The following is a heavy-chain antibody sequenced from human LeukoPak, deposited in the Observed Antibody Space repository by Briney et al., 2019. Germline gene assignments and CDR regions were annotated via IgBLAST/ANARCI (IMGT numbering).Heavy chain of an antibody. Sequence: ASVKVSCKASGYTFTSYDINWVRQATGQGLEWMGWMNPNSGNTGYAQKFQGRVTITRDTSISTAYMELSRLRSDDTAVYYCAVLTATQRFIAAADTAHRGSGSLDYWGQGTLVTVSS. CDR2: MNPNSGNT. D-gene: IGHD6-13*01. CDR1: GYTFTSYD. CDR3: AVLTATQRFIAAADTAHRGSGSLDY. J-gene: IGHJ4*02. V-gene: IGHV1-8*03.